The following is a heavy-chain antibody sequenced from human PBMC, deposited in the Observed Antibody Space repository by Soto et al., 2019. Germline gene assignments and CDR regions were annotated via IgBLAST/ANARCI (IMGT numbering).Heavy chain of an antibody. Sequence: EVQLLESGGGLVQPGGSLRLSCAASGFTFSSDAMNWVRLAPGKGLEWVSAIVPSGGSTYYADSVKGRFTISRDNSKNTLYLLMNSLRAEDTAVYSCAKSGSYSYFDFWGQGTLVTVSS. D-gene: IGHD1-26*01. CDR1: GFTFSSDA. CDR2: IVPSGGST. CDR3: AKSGSYSYFDF. V-gene: IGHV3-23*01. J-gene: IGHJ4*02.